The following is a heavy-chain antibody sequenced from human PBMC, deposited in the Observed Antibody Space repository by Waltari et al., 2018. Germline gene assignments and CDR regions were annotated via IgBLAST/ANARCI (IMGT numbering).Heavy chain of an antibody. CDR1: GFMFDDYA. CDR2: IRWNSATI. CDR3: AKDLSSVVTVSNAFDF. V-gene: IGHV3-9*01. J-gene: IGHJ3*01. Sequence: EVQLVESGGGLVQPGRSLRLSCAASGFMFDDYAMHWVRQTPGKGLEWVSGIRWNSATIGYVDSVKGRFTISRDNAKKSLYLQMNSLTAEDTALYYCAKDLSSVVTVSNAFDFWGQGTMVTVSS. D-gene: IGHD2-21*01.